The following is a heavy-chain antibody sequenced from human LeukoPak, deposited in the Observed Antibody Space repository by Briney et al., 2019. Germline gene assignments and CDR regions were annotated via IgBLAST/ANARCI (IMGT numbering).Heavy chain of an antibody. Sequence: KAPETLSLTCTVSGGSISSYYWSWIRQPPGKGLEWIGYIYYSGSTNYNPSLKSRVTISVDTSKNQFSLKLSSVTAADTAMYYCARDYGSGNSQIFDYWGQGTLVTVSS. CDR2: IYYSGST. CDR3: ARDYGSGNSQIFDY. J-gene: IGHJ4*02. V-gene: IGHV4-59*01. CDR1: GGSISSYY. D-gene: IGHD3-10*01.